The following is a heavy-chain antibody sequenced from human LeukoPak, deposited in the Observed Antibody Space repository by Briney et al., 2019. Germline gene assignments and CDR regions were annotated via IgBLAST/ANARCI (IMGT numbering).Heavy chain of an antibody. V-gene: IGHV3-23*01. D-gene: IGHD3-9*01. J-gene: IGHJ4*02. CDR1: GFTFSSYG. Sequence: GGTLRLSCAASGFTFSSYGMSWVRQAPGKGLEWVSAISGSGGSTYYADSVKGRFTISGDNSKNTLYLQMNSLRAEDTAVYYCARTYYDILTGYNPYFDYWGQGILVTVSS. CDR2: ISGSGGST. CDR3: ARTYYDILTGYNPYFDY.